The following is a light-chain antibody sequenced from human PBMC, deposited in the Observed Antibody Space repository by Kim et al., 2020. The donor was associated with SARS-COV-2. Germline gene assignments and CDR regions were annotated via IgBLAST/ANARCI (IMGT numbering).Light chain of an antibody. J-gene: IGLJ3*02. CDR3: SSYTTSNTLV. CDR1: SNDVGGYNY. V-gene: IGLV2-14*03. CDR2: DVS. Sequence: GQTITTTCTGTSNDVGGYNYVSWYQQQTGDAPLLRIYDVSHRPSGVSHRFSGSTCGKTASLTISGLQAEDVGDYYCSSYTTSNTLVFGGGTQLTVL.